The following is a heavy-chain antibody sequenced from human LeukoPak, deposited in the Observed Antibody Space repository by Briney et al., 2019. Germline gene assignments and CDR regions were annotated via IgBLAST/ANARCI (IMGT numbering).Heavy chain of an antibody. D-gene: IGHD4-17*01. CDR1: GGSFSGYY. CDR3: ARAMTTVTTRWGQADY. V-gene: IGHV4-34*01. J-gene: IGHJ4*02. Sequence: PSETLSLTCAVHGGSFSGYYWSWIRQPPGKGLEWIGEINHSGSTNYNPSVKSRVTISVDTSKNQFSLKLSSVTAADTAVYYCARAMTTVTTRWGQADYWGQGTLVTVSS. CDR2: INHSGST.